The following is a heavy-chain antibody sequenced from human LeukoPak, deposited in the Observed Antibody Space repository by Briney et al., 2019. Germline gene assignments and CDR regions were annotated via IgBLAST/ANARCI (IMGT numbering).Heavy chain of an antibody. CDR1: GGSISSGDYY. Sequence: PWETLSLTCTVSGGSISSGDYYWSWIRQPPGKGLEWIGYIYYSGSTYYNPSLKSRVTISVDTSKNQFSLRLSSVTAADTAVYSCARHPERYSYFDYWGQGTLVTVSS. J-gene: IGHJ4*02. CDR2: IYYSGST. D-gene: IGHD5-18*01. CDR3: ARHPERYSYFDY. V-gene: IGHV4-30-4*01.